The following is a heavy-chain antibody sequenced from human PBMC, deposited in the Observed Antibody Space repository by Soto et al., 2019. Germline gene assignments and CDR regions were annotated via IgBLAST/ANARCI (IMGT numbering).Heavy chain of an antibody. CDR2: IYYGGST. V-gene: IGHV4-31*03. D-gene: IGHD3-22*01. CDR1: GGSISSGGYY. J-gene: IGHJ4*01. CDR3: ARGGYYYENSGQNAYDY. Sequence: KAXETLSLTCTVSGGSISSGGYYWSWIRQHPGKGLEWIGYIYYGGSTYYNPSLKSRATISGDTSKNQFSLKLSSVTAADTAVYYCARGGYYYENSGQNAYDYWGQGILVTVSS.